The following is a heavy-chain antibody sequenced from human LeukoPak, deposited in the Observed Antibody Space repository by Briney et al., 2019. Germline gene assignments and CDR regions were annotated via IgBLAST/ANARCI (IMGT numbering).Heavy chain of an antibody. CDR1: GFTFSSYA. J-gene: IGHJ4*02. CDR3: ARVPTRSGGYYGNY. CDR2: ISYDGSNK. Sequence: GGSLRLSCAASGFTFSSYAMHWVRQAPGKGLEWVAVISYDGSNKYYADSVKGRFTISRDNSKNTLYLQMNSLRAEDTAVYYCARVPTRSGGYYGNYWGQGTLVTVSS. D-gene: IGHD3-22*01. V-gene: IGHV3-30*04.